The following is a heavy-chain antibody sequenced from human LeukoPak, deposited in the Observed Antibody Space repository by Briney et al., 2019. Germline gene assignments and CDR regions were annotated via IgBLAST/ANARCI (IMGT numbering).Heavy chain of an antibody. J-gene: IGHJ5*02. CDR2: IYYSGST. CDR1: GGSISSGGYY. Sequence: SETLSLTCTVSGGSISSGGYYWSWIRQHPGKGLEWIGYIYYSGSTYYNPSLKSRVTISVDTSKNQFSLKLSSVTAADRAVYYCARAGGKYQLLSWLDPWGQGTLVTVSS. V-gene: IGHV4-31*03. CDR3: ARAGGKYQLLSWLDP. D-gene: IGHD2-2*01.